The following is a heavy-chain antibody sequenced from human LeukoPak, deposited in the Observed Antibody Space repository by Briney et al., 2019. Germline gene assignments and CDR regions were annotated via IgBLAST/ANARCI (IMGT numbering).Heavy chain of an antibody. V-gene: IGHV3-48*03. Sequence: GGSLRLSCAASGFTFSSYEMNWVRQAPGKGLEWVSYISSSGSTIYYADSVKGRFTISRDNAKNSLYLQMNSLRAEDTALYYCTRDPSNSGSYSRLDYWGQGTLVTVSS. D-gene: IGHD1-26*01. CDR1: GFTFSSYE. CDR3: TRDPSNSGSYSRLDY. CDR2: ISSSGSTI. J-gene: IGHJ4*02.